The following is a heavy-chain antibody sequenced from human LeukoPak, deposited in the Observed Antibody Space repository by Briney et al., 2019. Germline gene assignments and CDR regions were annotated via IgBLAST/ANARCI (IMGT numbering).Heavy chain of an antibody. CDR3: ARLGGSSSAWGYYYYYYYMDV. D-gene: IGHD6-6*01. CDR1: GFTFASYG. CDR2: IYTSGST. Sequence: PGGSLRLSCAASGFTFASYGMSWIRQPPGKGLEWIGYIYTSGSTNYNPSLKSRVTISVDTSKNQFSLKLSSVTAADTAVYYCARLGGSSSAWGYYYYYYYMDVWGKGTTVTVSS. V-gene: IGHV4-4*09. J-gene: IGHJ6*03.